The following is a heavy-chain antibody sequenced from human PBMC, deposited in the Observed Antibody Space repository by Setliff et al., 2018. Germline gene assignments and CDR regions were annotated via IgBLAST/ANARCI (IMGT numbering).Heavy chain of an antibody. Sequence: SVKVSCKASGGTFRTDGFSWVRQAPGQGLEWMGRIIPVFRTANYAQKFRGRVTITADEVARTAYMELSTLRSEDTAVYYCARAGDAASGRKGVFEYWGQGTAVTVSS. CDR3: ARAGDAASGRKGVFEY. J-gene: IGHJ4*02. CDR1: GGTFRTDG. CDR2: IIPVFRTA. V-gene: IGHV1-69*13. D-gene: IGHD1-26*01.